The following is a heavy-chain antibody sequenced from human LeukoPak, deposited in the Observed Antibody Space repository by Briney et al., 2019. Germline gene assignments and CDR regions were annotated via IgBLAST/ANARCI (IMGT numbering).Heavy chain of an antibody. CDR3: ARGRAGYYTFDY. Sequence: SVKVSCKASGGTFSSYAISWVRQAPGQGLEWMGGIIPIFGTANYAQKFQGRVTITTDESTSTAYMELSSLRSEDTAVYYCARGRAGYYTFDYWGQGTLVTVSS. CDR1: GGTFSSYA. J-gene: IGHJ4*02. D-gene: IGHD3/OR15-3a*01. V-gene: IGHV1-69*05. CDR2: IIPIFGTA.